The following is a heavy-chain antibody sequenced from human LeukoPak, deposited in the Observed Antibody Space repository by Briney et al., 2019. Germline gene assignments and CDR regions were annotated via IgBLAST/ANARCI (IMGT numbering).Heavy chain of an antibody. CDR1: GFTVSSNY. Sequence: PGGSLRLSCAASGFTVSSNYMSWVRQAPGRGLEWVSVIYSGGSTYYADSVKGRFTISRDNSKNTLYLQMNSLRAEDTAVYYCAREVLLDYYFDYWGQGTLVTVSS. J-gene: IGHJ4*02. CDR2: IYSGGST. D-gene: IGHD3-10*01. CDR3: AREVLLDYYFDY. V-gene: IGHV3-53*01.